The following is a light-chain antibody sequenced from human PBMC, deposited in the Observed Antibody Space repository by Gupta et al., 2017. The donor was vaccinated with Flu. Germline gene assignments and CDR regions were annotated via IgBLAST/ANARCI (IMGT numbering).Light chain of an antibody. CDR3: GTWDSSLSAHWV. J-gene: IGLJ3*02. CDR2: ENN. CDR1: SPNLGINY. Sequence: QSVFTQPPSVSAAPGQKVTISCPGCSPNLGINYVSWYLHLPVTAPKLLIYENNKRPSGIPDRFSGSKSGTSATLGITGLQTGDEADYYCGTWDSSLSAHWVFGGGTKL. V-gene: IGLV1-51*02.